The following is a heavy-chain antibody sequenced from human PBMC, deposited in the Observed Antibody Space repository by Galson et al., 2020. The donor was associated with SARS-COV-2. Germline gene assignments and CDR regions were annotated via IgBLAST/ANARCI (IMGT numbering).Heavy chain of an antibody. J-gene: IGHJ6*02. CDR2: INHSGST. D-gene: IGHD2-15*01. CDR1: GGSFSGYY. CDR3: ATGGYFHLYGMDV. V-gene: IGHV4-34*01. Sequence: SQASETLSLTCAVYGGSFSGYYWNWIRQPPGKGLEWIGEINHSGSTNYNPSLKSRVTISVDTSKNQFSLKLSSVTAADTAVYYCATGGYFHLYGMDVWGQGTTVTVSS.